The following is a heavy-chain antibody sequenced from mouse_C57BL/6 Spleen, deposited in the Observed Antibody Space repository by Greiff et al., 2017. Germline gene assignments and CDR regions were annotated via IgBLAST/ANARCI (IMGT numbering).Heavy chain of an antibody. Sequence: QVQLQQPGAELVKPGASVKLSCKASGYTFTSYWMQWVKQRPGQGLEWIGEIDPSDSYTNYNQKFKGKATLTVDTSSSTAYMQLSSLTSEDSAVYYCAREGSGSRGYFDYWGQGTTRTVSS. CDR1: GYTFTSYW. CDR3: AREGSGSRGYFDY. V-gene: IGHV1-50*01. CDR2: IDPSDSYT. J-gene: IGHJ2*01. D-gene: IGHD1-1*01.